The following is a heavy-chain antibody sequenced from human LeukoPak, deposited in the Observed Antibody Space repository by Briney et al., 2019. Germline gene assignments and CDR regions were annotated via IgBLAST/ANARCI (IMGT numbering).Heavy chain of an antibody. V-gene: IGHV3-9*01. CDR2: ISWNSGSI. J-gene: IGHJ3*01. CDR3: TGVLPAAPIAYQF. D-gene: IGHD2-2*01. Sequence: WIRQPPGKGLEWVSGISWNSGSINYADSVKGRFTISRDNAKTSLYLQMNSLRAADTAMYYCTGVLPAAPIAYQFWGQGTMVTVSS.